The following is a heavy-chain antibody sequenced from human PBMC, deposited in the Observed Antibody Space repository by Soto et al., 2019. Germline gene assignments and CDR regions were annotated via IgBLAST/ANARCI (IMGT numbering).Heavy chain of an antibody. CDR2: IYSGGKT. CDR3: ARYDRINTNPYYPEGFHI. J-gene: IGHJ3*02. D-gene: IGHD3-10*01. Sequence: XETLSIPCTVSCDSISSSHSHWGWTRQPPGKGLEYIGSIYSGGKTYYNPSLNSRVTISADTSRNQFSLRLSSVTAADTGVYYCARYDRINTNPYYPEGFHIWGQGTMVTVSS. CDR1: CDSISSSHSH. V-gene: IGHV4-39*01.